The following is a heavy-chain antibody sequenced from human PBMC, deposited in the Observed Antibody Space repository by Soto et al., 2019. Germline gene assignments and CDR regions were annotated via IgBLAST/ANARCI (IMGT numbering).Heavy chain of an antibody. D-gene: IGHD6-19*01. J-gene: IGHJ3*02. V-gene: IGHV4-34*01. Sequence: QVQLQQWGAGLLKPSETLSLTCAVYGGSFSGSYWNWIRQPPGKGLEWIGEINQSGSTNYNPSRQRRVTRSVGTSKKQLPLKRSSVPAADSAVYYRARVVGSRGWYAGSFDTWGPGTMLTVSS. CDR1: GGSFSGSY. CDR2: INQSGST. CDR3: ARVVGSRGWYAGSFDT.